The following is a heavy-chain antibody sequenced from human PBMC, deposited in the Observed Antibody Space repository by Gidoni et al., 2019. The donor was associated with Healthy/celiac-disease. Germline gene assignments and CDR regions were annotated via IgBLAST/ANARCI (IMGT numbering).Heavy chain of an antibody. CDR1: GFTFSSYA. J-gene: IGHJ5*02. CDR2: ISGSGGST. CDR3: AKEVHDSSGYYYVGWFDP. V-gene: IGHV3-23*01. D-gene: IGHD3-22*01. Sequence: EVQLLESGGGLVQPGGSLRLSCAASGFTFSSYAMSWVRQAPGKGLEWVSAISGSGGSTYYADSVKGRFTISRDNSKNTLYLQMNSLRAEDTAVYYCAKEVHDSSGYYYVGWFDPWGQGTLVTVSS.